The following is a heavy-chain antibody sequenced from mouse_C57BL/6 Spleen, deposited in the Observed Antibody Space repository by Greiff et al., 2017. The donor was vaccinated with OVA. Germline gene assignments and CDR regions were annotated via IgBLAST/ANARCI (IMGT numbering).Heavy chain of an antibody. V-gene: IGHV5-16*01. CDR2: INYDGSST. Sequence: EVQRVESEGGLVQPGSSMKLSCTASGFTFSDYYMAWVRQVPEKGLEWVANINYDGSSTYYLDSLKSRFIISRDNAKNILYLQMSSLKSEDTATYYCARAHDGYYFDYWGQGTTLTVSS. CDR3: ARAHDGYYFDY. D-gene: IGHD2-3*01. J-gene: IGHJ2*01. CDR1: GFTFSDYY.